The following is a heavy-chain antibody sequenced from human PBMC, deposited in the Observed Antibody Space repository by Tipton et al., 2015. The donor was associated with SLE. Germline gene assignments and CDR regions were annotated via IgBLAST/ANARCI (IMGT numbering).Heavy chain of an antibody. V-gene: IGHV4-61*10. D-gene: IGHD1-26*01. CDR2: IYYSGST. CDR3: ARMSYPREGYFDY. CDR1: GGSISSGSYY. J-gene: IGHJ4*02. Sequence: TLSLTCTVSGGSISSGSYYWSWIRQPAGKGLEWIGDIYYSGSTNYNPSLKSRVTISIDTSKNHFSLKVNSVTAADTAVYYCARMSYPREGYFDYWGQGTLVTVSS.